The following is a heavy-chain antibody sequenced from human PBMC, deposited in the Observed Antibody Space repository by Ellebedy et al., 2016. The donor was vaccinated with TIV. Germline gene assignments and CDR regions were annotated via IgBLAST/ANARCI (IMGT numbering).Heavy chain of an antibody. V-gene: IGHV1-2*04. D-gene: IGHD5-24*01. J-gene: IGHJ4*02. CDR1: GYTFTGYY. CDR2: INPNSGGT. CDR3: ARGAMATRGSDY. Sequence: ASVKVSXKASGYTFTGYYMHWVRQAPGQGLEWMGWINPNSGGTNYAQKFQGWVTMTRDTSISTAYMELSRLRSEDTAVYYCARGAMATRGSDYWGQGTLVTVSS.